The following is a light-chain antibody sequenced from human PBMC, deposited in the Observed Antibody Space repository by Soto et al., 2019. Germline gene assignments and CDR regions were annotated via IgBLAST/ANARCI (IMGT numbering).Light chain of an antibody. V-gene: IGKV3-20*01. J-gene: IGKJ3*01. CDR1: QSVSSNF. CDR3: QQYGGSFRV. Sequence: EIVLTQSPGTLPLSPGEGATLSCRASQSVSSNFLAWYQQKPGQAPRLLIYGASSRATGIPDRFSGSGSGTDFTLTISRLEPEDFAVYYCQQYGGSFRVFGPGTKVDIK. CDR2: GAS.